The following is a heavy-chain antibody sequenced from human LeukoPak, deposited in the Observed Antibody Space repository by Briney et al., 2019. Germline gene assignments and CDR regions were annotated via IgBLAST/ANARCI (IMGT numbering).Heavy chain of an antibody. CDR1: GYTFTSYG. CDR2: ISAYNGNT. Sequence: ASVKVSCKASGYTFTSYGISWVRQAPGQGLEWMGWISAYNGNTNYAQKLQGRVTMTTDTSTSTAYMELRSLRSDDTAVYYCARDRXYYXILTGYYSPYDYWGQGTLVTVSS. D-gene: IGHD3-9*01. CDR3: ARDRXYYXILTGYYSPYDY. J-gene: IGHJ4*02. V-gene: IGHV1-18*01.